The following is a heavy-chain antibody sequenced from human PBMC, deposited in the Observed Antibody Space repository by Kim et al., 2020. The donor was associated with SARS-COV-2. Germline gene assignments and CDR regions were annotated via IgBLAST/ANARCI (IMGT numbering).Heavy chain of an antibody. J-gene: IGHJ4*01. CDR3: ARQRRTSGNNDFDY. CDR2: IHHTGST. V-gene: IGHV4-39*01. Sequence: SETLSHTCTVSGGSISSSSFYWGWIRQPPGKGLEWIGNIHHTGSTYYTPSLKSRVTISVDTSKNQFALKLSSVSAADTAVYYCARQRRTSGNNDFDYWG. D-gene: IGHD1-26*01. CDR1: GGSISSSSFY.